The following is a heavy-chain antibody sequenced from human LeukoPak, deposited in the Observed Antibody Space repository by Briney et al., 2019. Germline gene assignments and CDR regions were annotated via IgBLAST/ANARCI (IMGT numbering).Heavy chain of an antibody. CDR2: ISDSGGSR. J-gene: IGHJ4*02. Sequence: PGGSLRLSCEASGFTFSSYGMSWVRQAPGKGLEWVSSISDSGGSRYYADSVKGRFTISRDNSKNTLYVQMNSLRAEDTAVYYCAKDRLRVAGGFDYWGQGTLVIVSS. CDR1: GFTFSSYG. D-gene: IGHD3-10*01. CDR3: AKDRLRVAGGFDY. V-gene: IGHV3-23*01.